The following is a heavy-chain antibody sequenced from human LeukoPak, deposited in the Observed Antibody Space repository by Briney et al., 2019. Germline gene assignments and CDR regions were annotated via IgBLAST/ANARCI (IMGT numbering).Heavy chain of an antibody. J-gene: IGHJ6*04. CDR3: ARDRLRIAAAGHHVDV. D-gene: IGHD6-13*01. Sequence: ASVKVSCKASGYTFTSYGISWVRQAPGQGLEWMGWISAYNGNTNYAQKLQGRVTMTTDTSTSTAYMELRSLRSDDTAVYYCARDRLRIAAAGHHVDVWGKGTTVTVSS. CDR2: ISAYNGNT. V-gene: IGHV1-18*01. CDR1: GYTFTSYG.